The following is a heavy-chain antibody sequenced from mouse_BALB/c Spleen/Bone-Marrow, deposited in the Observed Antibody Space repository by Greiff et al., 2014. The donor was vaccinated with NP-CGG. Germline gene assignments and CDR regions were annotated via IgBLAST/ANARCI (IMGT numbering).Heavy chain of an antibody. J-gene: IGHJ4*01. CDR3: AIGDPMDY. Sequence: QVQLQQSGAELVRPGSSVKISCKASGYAFSSYWMKWVKQRPGQGLEWIGQIYPGDGDTNYNGKFKGKATLTADKSSSTAYMQLSSLTSEDAAFYFCAIGDPMDYWGQGTSVTVSS. CDR2: IYPGDGDT. CDR1: GYAFSSYW. V-gene: IGHV1-80*01.